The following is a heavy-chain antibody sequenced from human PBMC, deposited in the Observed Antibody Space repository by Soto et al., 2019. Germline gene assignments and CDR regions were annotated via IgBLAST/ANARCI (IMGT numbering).Heavy chain of an antibody. CDR1: GGSISSYY. J-gene: IGHJ4*02. CDR3: ASGSGSYHAYYFDY. V-gene: IGHV4-59*01. D-gene: IGHD1-26*01. Sequence: PSETLSLTCTVSGGSISSYYWSWIRHPPGKGLEWIGYIYYSGSTNYNPSLKSRVTISVDTSKNQFSLKLSSVTAADTAVYYCASGSGSYHAYYFDYWGQGTLVTVSS. CDR2: IYYSGST.